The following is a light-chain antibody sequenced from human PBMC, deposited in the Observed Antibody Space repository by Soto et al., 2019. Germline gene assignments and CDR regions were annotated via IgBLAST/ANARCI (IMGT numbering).Light chain of an antibody. CDR3: SSYTASNTYV. CDR2: DVS. CDR1: DSDVGGYSY. J-gene: IGLJ1*01. V-gene: IGLV2-14*01. Sequence: QSVLTHPASVSGSAGQSIGISCTGTDSDVGGYSYVSWYQQYPGKAPKLIIYDVSNRPSGVSDRFSGSKSGNTASLTISGLQAEDEADYYCSSYTASNTYVFGSGTKVTVL.